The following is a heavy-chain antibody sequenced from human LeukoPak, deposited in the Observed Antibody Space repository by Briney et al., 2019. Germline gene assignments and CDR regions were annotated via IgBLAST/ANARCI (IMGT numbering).Heavy chain of an antibody. CDR1: GGSISSHY. D-gene: IGHD3-3*01. CDR3: ARMAYYDFWSGYYNWFDP. J-gene: IGHJ5*02. Sequence: SETLSLTCTVSGGSISSHYWSWIRQPPGKGLEWIGYIYYSGSTNYNPSLKSRVTISVDTSKNQFSLKLSSVTAADTAVYYCARMAYYDFWSGYYNWFDPWGQGTLVTVSS. V-gene: IGHV4-59*11. CDR2: IYYSGST.